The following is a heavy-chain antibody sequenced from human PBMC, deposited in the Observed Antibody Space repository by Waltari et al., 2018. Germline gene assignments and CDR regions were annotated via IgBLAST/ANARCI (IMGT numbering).Heavy chain of an antibody. CDR2: MNSGGDTT. CDR3: ARLGITMTPDY. V-gene: IGHV1-46*01. Sequence: QVQLVQSGAELKKPGASGKLSCKASGYTFTCYYIKWVRQAPGQGLEWMGVMNSGGDTTIYAQKFQGRVTMTRDTSTSTVYMELSSLRSEDTAVYYCARLGITMTPDYWGQGTLVTVSS. J-gene: IGHJ4*02. CDR1: GYTFTCYY.